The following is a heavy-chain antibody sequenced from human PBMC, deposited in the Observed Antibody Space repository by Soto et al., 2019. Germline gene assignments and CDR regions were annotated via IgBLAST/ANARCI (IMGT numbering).Heavy chain of an antibody. V-gene: IGHV3-48*02. CDR3: ARDRYGDYALDY. Sequence: EVKLVESGGGSVQPGGSLRLSCAASGYTFSSYSMNWVRQTPGKGLEWFSYISSGSSTIYYADSVKGRFTISRDNAKNSLYLQMNSLRDEDTAVYYCARDRYGDYALDYWGQGTLVTVSS. CDR1: GYTFSSYS. CDR2: ISSGSSTI. J-gene: IGHJ4*02. D-gene: IGHD4-17*01.